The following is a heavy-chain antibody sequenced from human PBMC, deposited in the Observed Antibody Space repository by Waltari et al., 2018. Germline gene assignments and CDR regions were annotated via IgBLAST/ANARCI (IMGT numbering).Heavy chain of an antibody. CDR1: GGYSSNISSS. CDR3: ARDVHYYGSGSYSNYFDY. J-gene: IGHJ4*02. CDR2: IYSSVST. Sequence: QLQLQESSPGLVKPSETLSLTCTVSGGYSSNISSSWGWIRHPPGQGLEWIGSIYSSVSTDHNPSLKSRVTMSVDTSKNQFSLKLSSVPAAVTAVYYCARDVHYYGSGSYSNYFDYWGQGTLVTVSS. D-gene: IGHD3-10*01. V-gene: IGHV4-39*07.